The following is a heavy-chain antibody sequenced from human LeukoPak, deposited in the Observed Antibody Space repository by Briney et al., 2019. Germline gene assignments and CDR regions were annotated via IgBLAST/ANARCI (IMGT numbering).Heavy chain of an antibody. CDR2: ISYDGSNK. CDR3: ARRAGGCSSTSCGLPDY. CDR1: GFTFSSYA. Sequence: GRSLRLSCAASGFTFSSYAMHWVRQAPGKGLEWVAVISYDGSNKYYADSVKGRFTISRDNSKNTLYLQMNSLRAEDTAVYYCARRAGGCSSTSCGLPDYWGQGTLVTVSS. D-gene: IGHD2-2*01. J-gene: IGHJ4*02. V-gene: IGHV3-30*07.